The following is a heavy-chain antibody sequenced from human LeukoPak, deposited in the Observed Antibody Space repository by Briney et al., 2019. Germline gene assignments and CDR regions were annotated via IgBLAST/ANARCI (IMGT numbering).Heavy chain of an antibody. J-gene: IGHJ4*02. CDR2: IIPIFGIA. CDR1: GYTFTGYY. Sequence: ASVKVSCKASGYTFTGYYMHWVRQAPGQGLEWMGRIIPIFGIANYAQKFQGRVTITADKSTSTAYMELSSLRSEDTAVYYCARCSAGQLWELTSFDYWGQGTLVTVSS. CDR3: ARCSAGQLWELTSFDY. D-gene: IGHD5-18*01. V-gene: IGHV1-69*02.